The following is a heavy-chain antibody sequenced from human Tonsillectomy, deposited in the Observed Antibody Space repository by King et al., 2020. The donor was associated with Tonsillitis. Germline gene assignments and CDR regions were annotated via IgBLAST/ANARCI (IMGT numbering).Heavy chain of an antibody. J-gene: IGHJ4*02. Sequence: VQLQQWGAGLLKPSETLSLTCAVYGGSFSNYYWSWIRQPPGKGLEWIGEINHRGSTNYTPSLKRRVTISVDTSKGQFSLKLISVTAADTAVYYCARVEVRGIFDYWGQGTLVTVSS. D-gene: IGHD3-10*01. CDR1: GGSFSNYY. CDR3: ARVEVRGIFDY. V-gene: IGHV4-34*01. CDR2: INHRGST.